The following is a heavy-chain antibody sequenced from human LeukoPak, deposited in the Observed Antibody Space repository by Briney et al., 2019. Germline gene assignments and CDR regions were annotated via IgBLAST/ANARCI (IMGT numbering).Heavy chain of an antibody. CDR3: ARRERTSRAFDI. CDR2: INSSGGNT. Sequence: ASVKVSCKASGYTFTSYYMYWVRQAPGQGLEWMGVINSSGGNTNYAQEFQGRVTMTRDTSTSTVYMELSSLTSEDTAVYYCARRERTSRAFDIWGKGTMVTVSS. V-gene: IGHV1-46*01. CDR1: GYTFTSYY. J-gene: IGHJ3*02.